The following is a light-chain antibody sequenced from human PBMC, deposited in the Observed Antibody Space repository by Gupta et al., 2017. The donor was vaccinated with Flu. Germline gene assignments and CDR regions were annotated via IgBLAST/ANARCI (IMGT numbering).Light chain of an antibody. CDR3: QVWDSSSDHRV. CDR2: DDS. V-gene: IGLV3-21*02. CDR1: NIGSKG. Sequence: SYVLTQPPSVSVAPGQTARITCGGNNIGSKGVHWHQQKPGQAPGLVVYDDSDRPSGIPERFSGSNSGNTATLTISRVEAADEADYYCQVWDSSSDHRVFGGGTKLSVL. J-gene: IGLJ2*01.